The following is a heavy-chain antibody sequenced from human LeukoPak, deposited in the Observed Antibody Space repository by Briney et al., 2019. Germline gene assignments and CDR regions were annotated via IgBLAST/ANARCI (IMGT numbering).Heavy chain of an antibody. CDR1: GGTFSSYA. D-gene: IGHD6-19*01. CDR3: AKVSGWSWFDY. V-gene: IGHV3-23*01. CDR2: ISGSGGST. J-gene: IGHJ4*02. Sequence: SCKASGGTFSSYAMSWVRQAPGKGLEWVSAISGSGGSTYYADSVKGRFTISRDNSKNTLYLQMNSLRAEDTAVYYCAKVSGWSWFDYWGQGTLVTVSS.